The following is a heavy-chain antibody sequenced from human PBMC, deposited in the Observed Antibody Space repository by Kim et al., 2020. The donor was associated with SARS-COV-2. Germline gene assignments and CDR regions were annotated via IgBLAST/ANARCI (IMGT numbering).Heavy chain of an antibody. V-gene: IGHV3-49*03. CDR1: GFTFGDYA. CDR2: IRSKAYGGTT. Sequence: GGSLRLSCTASGFTFGDYAMSWFRQAPGKGLEWVGFIRSKAYGGTTEYAASVKGRFTISRDDSKSIAYLQMNSLKTEDTAVYYCTRVPQWELLLFDYWGQGTLVTVSS. J-gene: IGHJ4*02. D-gene: IGHD1-26*01. CDR3: TRVPQWELLLFDY.